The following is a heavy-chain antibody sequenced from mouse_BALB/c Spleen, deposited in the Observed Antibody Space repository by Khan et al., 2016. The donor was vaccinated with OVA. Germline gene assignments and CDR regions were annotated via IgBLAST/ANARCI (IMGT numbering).Heavy chain of an antibody. V-gene: IGHV5-6*01. CDR2: ISSGGDYT. Sequence: EVLLVESGGDLVKPGGSLKLSCAASGFTFSSYSMSWVRQTPDKRLEWVASISSGGDYTYYPDSVKGRFTISRDNAKNTLYLQMSDLKSEDTAMYYCADHLTGSFAYWDQGTLVTVSA. J-gene: IGHJ3*01. CDR3: ADHLTGSFAY. CDR1: GFTFSSYS. D-gene: IGHD4-1*01.